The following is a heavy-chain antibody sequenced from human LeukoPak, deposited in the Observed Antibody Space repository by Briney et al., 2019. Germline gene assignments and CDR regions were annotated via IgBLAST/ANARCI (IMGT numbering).Heavy chain of an antibody. CDR3: ARGLIAAAGYNWFDP. J-gene: IGHJ5*02. D-gene: IGHD6-13*01. Sequence: ASVKVSCKASGSTFSSYAISWVRQAPGQGLEWMGGIIPMFGTANYAQKFQGRVTITADESTSTAYMELRSLRSEDTAVYYCARGLIAAAGYNWFDPWGQGTLVTVSS. V-gene: IGHV1-69*13. CDR2: IIPMFGTA. CDR1: GSTFSSYA.